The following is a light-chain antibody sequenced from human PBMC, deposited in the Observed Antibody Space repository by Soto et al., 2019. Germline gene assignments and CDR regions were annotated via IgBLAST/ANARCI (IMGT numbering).Light chain of an antibody. Sequence: QSALTQPRSVYGSPGQSVTISCTGTSSDVGGYNYVSWYLQHPGKAPKVMIYDVSKRPSGVPDRFSGSKSGNTASLTISGLQSEDEADYYCCSFAGNYIYVFGTGTKLTVL. V-gene: IGLV2-11*01. CDR1: SSDVGGYNY. J-gene: IGLJ1*01. CDR3: CSFAGNYIYV. CDR2: DVS.